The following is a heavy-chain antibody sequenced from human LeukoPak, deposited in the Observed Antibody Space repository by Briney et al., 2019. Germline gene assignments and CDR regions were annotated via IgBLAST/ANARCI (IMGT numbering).Heavy chain of an antibody. CDR3: AAGHPVYFNF. Sequence: SETLSLTCTVSGAPISSYYWSWIRQPPGQGLEWIGYIYYTGTTNYNPSLRSRVTISLDTSKNQFSLRLTSVTAADAAIYYCAAGHPVYFNFWGQGTLVTVSS. CDR1: GAPISSYY. CDR2: IYYTGTT. J-gene: IGHJ4*02. V-gene: IGHV4-59*08.